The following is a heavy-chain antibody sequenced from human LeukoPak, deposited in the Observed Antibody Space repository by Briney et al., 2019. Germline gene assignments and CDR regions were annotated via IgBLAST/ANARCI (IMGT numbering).Heavy chain of an antibody. CDR1: GYTFTSYG. CDR2: INAYNGNT. Sequence: GASVKVSCKASGYTFTSYGFSWVRQAPGQGLEWMGWINAYNGNTNYAQKLQGRVTMTTDTSTSTAYMELRSRRSDDTAVYYCAREGYCSSTSCSGYYYYYGMDVWGKGTTVTVSS. CDR3: AREGYCSSTSCSGYYYYYGMDV. V-gene: IGHV1-18*04. J-gene: IGHJ6*04. D-gene: IGHD2-2*01.